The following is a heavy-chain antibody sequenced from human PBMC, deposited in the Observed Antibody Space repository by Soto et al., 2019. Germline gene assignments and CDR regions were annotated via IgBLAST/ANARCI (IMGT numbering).Heavy chain of an antibody. J-gene: IGHJ5*02. CDR1: GYTFTTFW. V-gene: IGHV5-10-1*01. Sequence: PGESLKISCTGFGYTFTTFWISWGRQMPGRGLEWVGRIDPRDSYINYSPSFQGHVTISGDKSISTVYLQWASLKASDTAMYYCASLYCSSSTCDSWFDPWGQGTLVTVSS. CDR3: ASLYCSSSTCDSWFDP. D-gene: IGHD2-2*01. CDR2: IDPRDSYI.